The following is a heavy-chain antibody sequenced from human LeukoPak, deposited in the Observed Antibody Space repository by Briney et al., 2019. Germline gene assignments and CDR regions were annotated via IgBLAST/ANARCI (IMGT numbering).Heavy chain of an antibody. J-gene: IGHJ4*02. CDR1: GFTFSSSW. D-gene: IGHD2-2*01. V-gene: IGHV3-7*03. Sequence: GGSLRLSCVASGFTFSSSWMSWVRRAPEKGLEWVANIKQDGTEEYYVDSVRGRFSISKDNAKNSLYLQMNSLRAEDTAVYYCERDPCHGALDYWGQGALVTVSS. CDR2: IKQDGTEE. CDR3: ERDPCHGALDY.